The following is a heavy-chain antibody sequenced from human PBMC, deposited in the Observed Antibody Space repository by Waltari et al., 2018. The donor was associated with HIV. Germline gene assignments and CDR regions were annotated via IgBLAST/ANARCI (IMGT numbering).Heavy chain of an antibody. CDR3: VVRTVGATYY. CDR2: IRGDGAGT. J-gene: IGHJ4*02. Sequence: VQLLESGGGLVQPGGSLRLSCAASGISISPYAMSWVRQAPGKGLEWVSAIRGDGAGTFYVDSVKGRFTVSRDSSKNTLYLQMSSLRVEDTALYYCVVRTVGATYYWGQGTLVTVSS. D-gene: IGHD1-26*01. CDR1: GISISPYA. V-gene: IGHV3-23*01.